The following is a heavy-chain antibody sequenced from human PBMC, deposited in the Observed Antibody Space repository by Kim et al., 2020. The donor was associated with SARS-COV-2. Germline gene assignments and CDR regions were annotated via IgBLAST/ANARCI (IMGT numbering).Heavy chain of an antibody. D-gene: IGHD3-3*01. CDR3: ARDYNLGDYWSGLHDC. V-gene: IGHV3-21*01. J-gene: IGHJ4*02. Sequence: SVKGRFTISRDNAKNSLYLQMNSLRAEDTATYYCARDYNLGDYWSGLHDCWGQGTLVTVSS.